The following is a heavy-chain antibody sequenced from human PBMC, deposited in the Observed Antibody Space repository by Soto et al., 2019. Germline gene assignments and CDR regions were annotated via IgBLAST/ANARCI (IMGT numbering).Heavy chain of an antibody. CDR1: GGSISSYY. CDR3: ARHRGDYYYYGMDV. Sequence: SETLSLTCTVSGGSISSYYWGWIRQPPGKGLEWIGSIYYSGSTYYNPSLKSRVTISVDTSKNQFSLKLSSVTAADTAVYYCARHRGDYYYYGMDVWGQGTTVTVSS. CDR2: IYYSGST. V-gene: IGHV4-39*01. J-gene: IGHJ6*02.